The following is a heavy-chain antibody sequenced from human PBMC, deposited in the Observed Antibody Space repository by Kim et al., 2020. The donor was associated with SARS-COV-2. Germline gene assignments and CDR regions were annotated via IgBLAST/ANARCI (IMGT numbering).Heavy chain of an antibody. J-gene: IGHJ6*02. CDR2: IIPIFGTA. CDR1: GGTFSSYA. D-gene: IGHD2-2*01. CDR3: AREVPDCSSTSCYYTDV. V-gene: IGHV1-69*13. Sequence: SVKVSCKASGGTFSSYAISWVRQAPGQGLEWMGGIIPIFGTANYAQKFQGRVTITADESTSTAYMELSSLRSEDTAVYYCAREVPDCSSTSCYYTDVWGQGTTVTVSS.